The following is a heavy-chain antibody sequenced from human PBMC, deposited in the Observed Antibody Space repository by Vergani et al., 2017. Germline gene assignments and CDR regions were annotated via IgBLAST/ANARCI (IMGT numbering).Heavy chain of an antibody. CDR3: AKDQDSSSWYEYYYYGMDV. CDR1: GFTFSSYG. J-gene: IGHJ6*02. Sequence: QVQLVESGGGVVQTGRSLRLSCAASGFTFSSYGMHWVRQAPGKGLEWVAVISYDGSNKYYADSVKGRFTISRDNSKNTLYLQMNSMRAEDTAVYYCAKDQDSSSWYEYYYYGMDVWGQGTTVTVS. V-gene: IGHV3-30*18. D-gene: IGHD6-13*01. CDR2: ISYDGSNK.